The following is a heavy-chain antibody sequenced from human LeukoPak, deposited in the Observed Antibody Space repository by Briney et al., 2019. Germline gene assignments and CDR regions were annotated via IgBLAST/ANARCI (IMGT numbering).Heavy chain of an antibody. J-gene: IGHJ4*02. V-gene: IGHV3-7*01. D-gene: IGHD4-17*01. Sequence: GGSLRLSCAASGFTFSSYWMSWVRQAPGKGLEWVANIKQDGSEKYYVDSVKGRFTISRDNAKNSLYLQMNSLRAEDTAVYCCARERDTVSDENFDYWGQGTLVTVSS. CDR2: IKQDGSEK. CDR1: GFTFSSYW. CDR3: ARERDTVSDENFDY.